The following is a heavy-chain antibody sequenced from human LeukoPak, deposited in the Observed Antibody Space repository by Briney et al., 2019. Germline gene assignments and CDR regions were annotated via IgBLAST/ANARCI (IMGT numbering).Heavy chain of an antibody. D-gene: IGHD5-18*01. CDR2: ISSSSYI. CDR3: ATALEQTHVDTAMVEGDY. CDR1: GFTFSSYS. Sequence: GGPLRLSCAASGFTFSSYSMNWVRQAPGKGLEWVSSISSSSYIYYADSVKGRFTISRDNAKNSLYLQMNSLRAEDTAVYYCATALEQTHVDTAMVEGDYWGQGTLVTVSS. J-gene: IGHJ4*02. V-gene: IGHV3-21*01.